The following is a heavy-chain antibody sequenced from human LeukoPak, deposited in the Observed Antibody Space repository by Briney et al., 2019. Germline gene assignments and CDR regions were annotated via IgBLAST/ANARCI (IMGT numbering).Heavy chain of an antibody. D-gene: IGHD1-14*01. CDR1: GGSFSSYIYP. J-gene: IGHJ6*03. Sequence: SETLSLTCTVSGGSFSSYIYPWGWIRQPPGKGLEWIGSISHSGTTYYNPSLKSRVTISIDTSKSQFSLKLNSVTAADTAVYYCAREVGNSYYYYYYMDVWGRGTTVTVSS. CDR3: AREVGNSYYYYYYMDV. V-gene: IGHV4-39*07. CDR2: ISHSGTT.